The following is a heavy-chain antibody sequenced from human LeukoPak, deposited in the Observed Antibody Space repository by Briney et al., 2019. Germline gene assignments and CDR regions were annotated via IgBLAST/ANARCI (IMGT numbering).Heavy chain of an antibody. D-gene: IGHD2-15*01. Sequence: GATQMVSCTWSGYTVTSYGVSCVRQATGQGLEWMGWISAYSGDTNYAQKFQGRATMTTDTSTSTAYMELRSLSSDDTAVYYCGRGPKAGGPHHDMDVWGRGTTVTVSS. CDR1: GYTVTSYG. V-gene: IGHV1-18*01. CDR2: ISAYSGDT. J-gene: IGHJ6*02. CDR3: GRGPKAGGPHHDMDV.